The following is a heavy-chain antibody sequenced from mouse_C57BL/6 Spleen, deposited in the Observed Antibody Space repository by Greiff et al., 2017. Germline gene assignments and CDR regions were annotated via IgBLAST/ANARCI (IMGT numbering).Heavy chain of an antibody. CDR1: GFTFSSYG. V-gene: IGHV5-6*01. J-gene: IGHJ3*01. CDR2: ISSGGSYT. D-gene: IGHD2-1*01. Sequence: EVQGVESGGDLVKPGGSLKLSCAASGFTFSSYGMSWVRQTPDKRLEWVATISSGGSYTYYPDSVKGRFTISRDNAKNTLYLQMSSLKSEDTAMYYCARIVTAWFAYWGQGILVTVSA. CDR3: ARIVTAWFAY.